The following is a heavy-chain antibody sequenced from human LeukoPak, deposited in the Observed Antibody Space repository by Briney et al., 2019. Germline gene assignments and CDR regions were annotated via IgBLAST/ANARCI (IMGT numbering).Heavy chain of an antibody. CDR2: IHYSGST. V-gene: IGHV4-59*01. D-gene: IGHD5-12*01. Sequence: SETLSLTCTVSGGSLSRYYWSWIRQPPGKGLEWIGHIHYSGSTNYNPTLKSRVAISIDTSKNQFSLRLSSVTAVDTAMYYCARVSGATITTYYGMDVWGQGTTVTVS. CDR3: ARVSGATITTYYGMDV. J-gene: IGHJ6*02. CDR1: GGSLSRYY.